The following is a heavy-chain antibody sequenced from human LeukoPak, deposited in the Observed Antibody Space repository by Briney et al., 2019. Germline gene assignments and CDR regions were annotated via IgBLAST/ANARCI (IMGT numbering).Heavy chain of an antibody. CDR3: ARDGHTVTYAFDI. D-gene: IGHD4-11*01. CDR2: IKQDGSEK. V-gene: IGHV3-7*01. CDR1: GFTFSSYW. J-gene: IGHJ3*02. Sequence: GGSLRLSCAASGFTFSSYWMSRVRQAPGKGLEWVANIKQDGSEKYYVDSVKGRFTISRDNAKNSLYLQMNSLRAEGTAVYYCARDGHTVTYAFDIWGQGTMVTVPS.